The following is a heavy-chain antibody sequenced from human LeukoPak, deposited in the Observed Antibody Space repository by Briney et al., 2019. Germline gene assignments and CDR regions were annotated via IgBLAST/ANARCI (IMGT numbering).Heavy chain of an antibody. Sequence: SETLSLTCTVSGGSISSGSYYWSWIRQPAGKALEWIGRIYTSGSTNYNPSLKSRVTISVDTSKNQFSLKLSSVTAADTAVYYCARRLPYSGSYSWFDPWGQGTLVTVSS. D-gene: IGHD1-26*01. J-gene: IGHJ5*02. CDR1: GGSISSGSYY. CDR3: ARRLPYSGSYSWFDP. CDR2: IYTSGST. V-gene: IGHV4-61*02.